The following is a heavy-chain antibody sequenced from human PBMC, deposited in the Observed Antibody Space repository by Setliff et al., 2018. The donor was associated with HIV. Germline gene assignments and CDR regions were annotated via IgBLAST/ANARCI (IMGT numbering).Heavy chain of an antibody. J-gene: IGHJ6*03. CDR2: ISYSGTT. Sequence: SETLSLTCAVSGGSITTTNWWTWIRQTPGKGLEWIGFISYSGTTDYNPSLKSRVTISVDTSKNQFSLKLTSVTAADTAVYYCARRTSPPSGTYSQYYMDVWGRGTTVTVSS. CDR1: GGSITTTNW. CDR3: ARRTSPPSGTYSQYYMDV. D-gene: IGHD1-26*01. V-gene: IGHV4-4*02.